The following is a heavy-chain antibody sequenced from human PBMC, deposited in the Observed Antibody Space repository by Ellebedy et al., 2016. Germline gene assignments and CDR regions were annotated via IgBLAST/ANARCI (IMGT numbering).Heavy chain of an antibody. CDR3: ASPHEREWPFNFDY. V-gene: IGHV3-30-3*01. Sequence: GGSLRLSXAASGFTFSSYAMHWVRQAPGKGLEWVAVISYDGSNKYYADSVKGRFTISRDNSKNTLYLQMNSLRAEDTAVYYCASPHEREWPFNFDYWGQGTLVTVSS. CDR1: GFTFSSYA. J-gene: IGHJ4*02. CDR2: ISYDGSNK. D-gene: IGHD3-3*01.